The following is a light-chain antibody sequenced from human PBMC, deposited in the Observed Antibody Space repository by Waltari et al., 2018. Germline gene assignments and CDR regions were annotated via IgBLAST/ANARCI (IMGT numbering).Light chain of an antibody. CDR1: QDISNY. J-gene: IGKJ4*01. Sequence: DIQLTQSHFPLSASVGDRVTITCQASQDISNYLNWYQQKPGKAPKLLIYDASNLETGVPARFSGSGSGTDFTFTISSLQPEDIATYYCQQYDNLPLTFGGGTKVEIK. CDR2: DAS. V-gene: IGKV1-33*01. CDR3: QQYDNLPLT.